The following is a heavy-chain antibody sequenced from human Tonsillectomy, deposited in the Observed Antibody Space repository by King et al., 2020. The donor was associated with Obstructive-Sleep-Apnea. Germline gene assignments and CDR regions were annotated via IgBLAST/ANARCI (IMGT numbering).Heavy chain of an antibody. D-gene: IGHD6-13*01. Sequence: VQLVESGGGVVQPGRSLRLSCAASGFNFSSYAMHWVRQAPGKGLEWVAVISYDGSNKYYADSVKGRFTISRDNSKNTLYLQMNSLRAEDTAVYYCARMMSSSHHGYWGQGTLVTVSS. CDR2: ISYDGSNK. J-gene: IGHJ4*02. V-gene: IGHV3-30-3*01. CDR1: GFNFSSYA. CDR3: ARMMSSSHHGY.